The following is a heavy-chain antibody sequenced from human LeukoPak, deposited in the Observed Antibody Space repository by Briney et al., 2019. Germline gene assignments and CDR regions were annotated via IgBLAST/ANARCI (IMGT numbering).Heavy chain of an antibody. V-gene: IGHV4-61*01. CDR1: GGSVTSGSYY. Sequence: SETLSLTCTVSGGSVTSGSYYWSWIRQPPGKGLEWIGYIYYSGSTNDNPSLKSRVTISVDTSKNQFSLKLSPVTAADTAVYYCARVLGSSGFYYFDCWGQGTLVTVSS. CDR2: IYYSGST. D-gene: IGHD3-22*01. CDR3: ARVLGSSGFYYFDC. J-gene: IGHJ4*02.